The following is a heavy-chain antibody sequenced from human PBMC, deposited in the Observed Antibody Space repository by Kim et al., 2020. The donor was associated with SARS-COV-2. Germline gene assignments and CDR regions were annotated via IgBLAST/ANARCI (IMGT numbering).Heavy chain of an antibody. J-gene: IGHJ3*01. CDR1: GFTLSTYW. Sequence: GGSLRLSCAASGFTLSTYWMSWVRQAPGRGLEWVANIKQDGSEKYYGDFVKGRFTISRDKIKSLLYLQMNSLRANDTAVYYCARGRYSDKIRWHAFDVWGHGKMGTVSS. CDR2: IKQDGSEK. V-gene: IGHV3-7*01. CDR3: ARGRYSDKIRWHAFDV. D-gene: IGHD4-17*01.